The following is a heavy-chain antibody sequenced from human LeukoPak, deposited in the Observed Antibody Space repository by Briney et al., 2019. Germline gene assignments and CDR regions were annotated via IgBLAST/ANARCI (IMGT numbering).Heavy chain of an antibody. Sequence: SETLSLTCAVYGGSFSGYYWSWIRQPPGKGLEWIGEVNHSGSTNYNPSLKSRVTISVDTSKNQFSLKPSSVTAADTAVYYCARGRRYCSSTSCYHPYYYMDVWGKGTTVTVSS. D-gene: IGHD2-2*01. J-gene: IGHJ6*03. V-gene: IGHV4-34*01. CDR1: GGSFSGYY. CDR2: VNHSGST. CDR3: ARGRRYCSSTSCYHPYYYMDV.